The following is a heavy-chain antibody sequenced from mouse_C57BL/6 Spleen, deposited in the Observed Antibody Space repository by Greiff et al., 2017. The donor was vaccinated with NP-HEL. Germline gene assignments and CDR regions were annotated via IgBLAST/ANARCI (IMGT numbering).Heavy chain of an antibody. CDR2: ISPSSGYT. Sequence: VQLQQSGAELARPGASVKMSCKASGYTFTSYTMHWVKQRPGQGLEWIGYISPSSGYTKYNQKFKDKATLPADKSSSTAYMQLSSLTSEDSAVYYCARSRGDNLDYWGQGTTLTVSS. CDR1: GYTFTSYT. CDR3: ARSRGDNLDY. J-gene: IGHJ2*01. V-gene: IGHV1-4*01. D-gene: IGHD1-3*01.